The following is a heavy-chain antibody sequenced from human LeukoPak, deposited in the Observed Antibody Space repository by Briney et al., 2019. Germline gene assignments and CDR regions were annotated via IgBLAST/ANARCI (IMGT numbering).Heavy chain of an antibody. Sequence: PGGSLRLSCAASGFTFSSYAMSWVRQAPVKGLEWVSAISGSGGSTYYADSVKGRFTISRDNFQNTLYLQMNSLRVEDTAVYYCARSLIPMTGLGAFDVWGQGTVVTVSS. V-gene: IGHV3-23*01. CDR3: ARSLIPMTGLGAFDV. J-gene: IGHJ3*01. D-gene: IGHD3-16*01. CDR1: GFTFSSYA. CDR2: ISGSGGST.